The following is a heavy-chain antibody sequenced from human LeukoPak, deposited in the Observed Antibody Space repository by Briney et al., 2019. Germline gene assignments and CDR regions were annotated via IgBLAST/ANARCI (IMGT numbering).Heavy chain of an antibody. CDR1: GGAISSYY. D-gene: IGHD4-17*01. CDR2: INYSGIA. J-gene: IGHJ2*01. CDR3: ARDYGDIPPDWYYDL. Sequence: SETLSLTCTVSGGAISSYYWSWIRQPPGKGLEWVGYINYSGIANYNPSLKSRVTMSVDTSKNQFSLKLRSVTAADTAVYYCARDYGDIPPDWYYDLWGRGTLVTVSS. V-gene: IGHV4-59*01.